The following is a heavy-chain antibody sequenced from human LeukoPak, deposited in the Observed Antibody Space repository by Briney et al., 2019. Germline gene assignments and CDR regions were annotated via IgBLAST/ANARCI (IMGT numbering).Heavy chain of an antibody. CDR2: TSHDGSS. J-gene: IGHJ4*02. CDR1: GYSISRSYL. Sequence: SETLSLTCTVSGYSISRSYLWGWVRQPPGKAPEWIGSTSHDGSSYQKPSLKSRVTISIDTSKHQLSQKMTSLTAADTAVYYCVRGELGDFDNWGQGILVTVSS. D-gene: IGHD7-27*01. CDR3: VRGELGDFDN. V-gene: IGHV4-38-2*02.